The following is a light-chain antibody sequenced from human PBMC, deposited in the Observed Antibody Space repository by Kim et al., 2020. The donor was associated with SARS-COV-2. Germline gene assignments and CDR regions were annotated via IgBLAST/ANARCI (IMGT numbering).Light chain of an antibody. Sequence: DIQMTQSPSTLSASVGDRVTITCRASQSIGTWLAWYQQKSGKAPKLLIYKASTLQTGVPSRFSGSGSGTEFTLTISSLQPDDFATYYCQQSGGTLGQGTKVEIK. CDR3: QQSGGT. V-gene: IGKV1-5*03. CDR1: QSIGTW. CDR2: KAS. J-gene: IGKJ1*01.